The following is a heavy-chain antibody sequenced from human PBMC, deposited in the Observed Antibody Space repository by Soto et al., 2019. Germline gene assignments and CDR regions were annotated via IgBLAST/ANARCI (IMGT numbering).Heavy chain of an antibody. D-gene: IGHD3-22*01. CDR1: GFTFSDYY. V-gene: IGHV3-11*06. Sequence: GGSLRLSCAASGFTFSDYYMSWIRQAPGKGLEWVSYISSSSSYTNYADSVKGRFTISRDNAKNSLYLTMNSMRAEDTAVYYCASLYDSSGYFDYWGQGTLVTVSS. CDR2: ISSSSSYT. CDR3: ASLYDSSGYFDY. J-gene: IGHJ4*02.